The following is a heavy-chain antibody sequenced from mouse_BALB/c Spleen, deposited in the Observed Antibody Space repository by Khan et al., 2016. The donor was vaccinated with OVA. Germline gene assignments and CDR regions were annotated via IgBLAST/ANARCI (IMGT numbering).Heavy chain of an antibody. Sequence: EVQLQESGPGLVKPSQSLSLTCTVTGSSITSGYGWNWIRQFPGNKLEWMGYISYSGRTNYNQSLKSRISITRDTSKNQFFLQLNSVTTEDTATYYCARTARIKYWGQGTTLTVSS. V-gene: IGHV3-2*02. CDR2: ISYSGRT. CDR1: GSSITSGYG. J-gene: IGHJ2*01. D-gene: IGHD1-2*01. CDR3: ARTARIKY.